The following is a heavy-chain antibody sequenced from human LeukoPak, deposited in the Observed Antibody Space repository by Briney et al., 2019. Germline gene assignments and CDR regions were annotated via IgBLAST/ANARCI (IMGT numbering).Heavy chain of an antibody. CDR1: GFTFSNYA. V-gene: IGHV3-23*01. J-gene: IGHJ4*02. D-gene: IGHD3/OR15-3a*01. CDR3: ARDGRFEY. CDR2: VCNSGGGT. Sequence: GGSLRLSCAASGFTFSNYAMSWVRQAPGKGLEWVSGVCNSGGGTYYADSVKGRFTISRDNSKNTLYLQMNSLRAEDTAVYYCARDGRFEYWGQGTLVTVSS.